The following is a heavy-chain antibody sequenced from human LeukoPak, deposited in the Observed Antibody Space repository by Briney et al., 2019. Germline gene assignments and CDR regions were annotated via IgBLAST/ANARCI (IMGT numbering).Heavy chain of an antibody. CDR1: GFTFSSYG. Sequence: GGSLRLSCAASGFTFSSYGMHWVRQAPGKGLEWVAVISYDGSNKYYADSVKGRFTISRDNSKNTLYLQMNSLRAEDTAVYYCAKHDLSGSYFVYWGQGILVTVSS. CDR2: ISYDGSNK. D-gene: IGHD3-10*01. V-gene: IGHV3-30*18. J-gene: IGHJ4*02. CDR3: AKHDLSGSYFVY.